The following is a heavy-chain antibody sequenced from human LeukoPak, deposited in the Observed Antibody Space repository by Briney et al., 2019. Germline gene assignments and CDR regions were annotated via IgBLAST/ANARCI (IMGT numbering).Heavy chain of an antibody. CDR3: VKDWGHN. V-gene: IGHV3-23*01. J-gene: IGHJ4*02. CDR2: ISVEGGST. D-gene: IGHD3-16*01. Sequence: GGSLRLACSASGFTFSRSAMSWVRQAPGKGLGWVSFISVEGGSTYYADSVKGRFTISRDNSMNTLYLQMNNVRAEDTALYYCVKDWGHNWGQGTQVTVSS. CDR1: GFTFSRSA.